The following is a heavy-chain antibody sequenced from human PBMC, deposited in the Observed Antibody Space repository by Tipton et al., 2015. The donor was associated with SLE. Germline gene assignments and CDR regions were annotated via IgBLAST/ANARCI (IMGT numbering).Heavy chain of an antibody. V-gene: IGHV4-39*07. D-gene: IGHD1-26*01. Sequence: TLSLTCIVSGGSISSSSYYWGWFRQPPGKGLEWIGSIYYSGSTYYNPSLKSRVTISVDTSKNQFSLKLSSVTAADTAVYYCARVVGATYYFDYWGQGTLVTVSS. CDR3: ARVVGATYYFDY. CDR1: GGSISSSSYY. CDR2: IYYSGST. J-gene: IGHJ4*02.